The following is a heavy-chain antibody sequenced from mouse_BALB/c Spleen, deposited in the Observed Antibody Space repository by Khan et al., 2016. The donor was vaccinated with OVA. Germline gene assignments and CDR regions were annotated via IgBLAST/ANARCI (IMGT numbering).Heavy chain of an antibody. V-gene: IGHV3-2*02. D-gene: IGHD2-3*01. CDR2: ISYSGST. CDR1: GYSITSDYA. J-gene: IGHJ4*01. Sequence: EVQLQESVPGLVKPSQSLSLTCTVTGYSITSDYAWNWIRQFPGNKLEWMGYISYSGSTNYNPALKSRISITRDTSKNQFFLQLNSVTTEDTATYYCARDGSRYNYAMDYWGQGTSVTVSS. CDR3: ARDGSRYNYAMDY.